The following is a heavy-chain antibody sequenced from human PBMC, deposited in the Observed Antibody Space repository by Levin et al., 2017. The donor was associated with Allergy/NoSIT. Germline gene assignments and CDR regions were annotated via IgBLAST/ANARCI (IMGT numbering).Heavy chain of an antibody. J-gene: IGHJ6*02. D-gene: IGHD6-6*01. CDR3: ARDARSIAARPSFSLYYYGMDV. CDR1: GYTFTSYG. Sequence: ASVKVSCKASGYTFTSYGISWVRQAPGQGLEWMGWISAYNGNTNYAQKLQGRVTMTTDTSTSTAYMELRSLRSDDTAVYYCARDARSIAARPSFSLYYYGMDVWGQGTTVTVSS. CDR2: ISAYNGNT. V-gene: IGHV1-18*01.